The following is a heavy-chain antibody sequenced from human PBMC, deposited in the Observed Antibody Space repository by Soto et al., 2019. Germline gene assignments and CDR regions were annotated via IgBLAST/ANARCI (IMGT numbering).Heavy chain of an antibody. Sequence: PXVCLRLSCAASGFSFSSYEMNWVRQAPGKGLEWVSYISSSGSTIYYADSVKGRFTISRDNAKNSLYLQMNGLRAEDTAVYYCAREADDSSAALEWGQGTLVTVSS. CDR2: ISSSGSTI. CDR1: GFSFSSYE. J-gene: IGHJ1*01. CDR3: AREADDSSAALE. D-gene: IGHD3-22*01. V-gene: IGHV3-48*03.